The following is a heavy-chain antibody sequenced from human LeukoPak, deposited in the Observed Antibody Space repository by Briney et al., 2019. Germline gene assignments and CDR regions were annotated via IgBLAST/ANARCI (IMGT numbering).Heavy chain of an antibody. V-gene: IGHV3-23*01. CDR1: GFTFSSYG. D-gene: IGHD4-17*01. CDR3: AKDPNGDYIGTFDI. J-gene: IGHJ3*02. Sequence: GGSLRLSCAASGFTFSSYGMHWVRQAPGKGLEWVSSISGNGGSTQYADSVQGRFAISRDNSKNTLYLQMNSLRAEDTAVYFCAKDPNGDYIGTFDIWGQGTMVTVSS. CDR2: ISGNGGST.